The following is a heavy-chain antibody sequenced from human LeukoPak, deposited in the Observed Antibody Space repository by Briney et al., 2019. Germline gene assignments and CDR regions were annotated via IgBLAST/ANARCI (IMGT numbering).Heavy chain of an antibody. V-gene: IGHV1-18*01. CDR3: ASTSHHSSSWYYYYMDV. CDR2: ISAYNGNT. CDR1: GYTFTSYG. D-gene: IGHD6-13*01. J-gene: IGHJ6*03. Sequence: ASVKVACKASGYTFTSYGISWVRQAPGQGLEWMGWISAYNGNTNYAQKLQGRVTMTTDTSTSTAYMELRSLRSDDTAVYYCASTSHHSSSWYYYYMDVWGKGTTVTVSS.